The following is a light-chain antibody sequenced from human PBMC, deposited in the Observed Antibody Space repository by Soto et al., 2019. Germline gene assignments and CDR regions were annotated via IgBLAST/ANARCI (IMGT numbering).Light chain of an antibody. Sequence: QPVLTQPPSVSGTPGLRVSVPCWGGISNIGKDTLNGYQQLPGTAPRLPLFNDDKRPSGVPDRFSGSRSGPSASLAISGLQSDDEAVYFCSTWDDSLNGWVFGGGTQLTVL. J-gene: IGLJ3*02. CDR3: STWDDSLNGWV. V-gene: IGLV1-44*01. CDR1: ISNIGKDT. CDR2: NDD.